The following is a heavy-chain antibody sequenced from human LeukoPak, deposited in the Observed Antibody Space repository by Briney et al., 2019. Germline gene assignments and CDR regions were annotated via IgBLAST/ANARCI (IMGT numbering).Heavy chain of an antibody. CDR2: ISAYNGNT. CDR3: ARDRGYGDYVG. J-gene: IGHJ4*02. CDR1: GYTFTSYG. D-gene: IGHD4-17*01. V-gene: IGHV1-18*01. Sequence: ASVKVSFKASGYTFTSYGISWVRQAPGQGREWMGWISAYNGNTNYAQKLQGRVTITTDTSTSTAYMELRSLRSDDTAVYYCARDRGYGDYVGWGQGTLVTVSS.